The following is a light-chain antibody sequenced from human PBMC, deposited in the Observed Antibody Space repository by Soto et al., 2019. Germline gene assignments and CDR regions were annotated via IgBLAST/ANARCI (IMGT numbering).Light chain of an antibody. J-gene: IGKJ4*01. CDR2: GAS. CDR1: QNIDRW. Sequence: DIQMTQSPSTLSASVGDRVTITCRASQNIDRWLAWYQQKPGKAPNLLIYGASSLESGVPSRFSGSGSGTEFTLTISSLQPEDFATYYCQQLNSYPLAFGGGTKVEIK. V-gene: IGKV1-5*03. CDR3: QQLNSYPLA.